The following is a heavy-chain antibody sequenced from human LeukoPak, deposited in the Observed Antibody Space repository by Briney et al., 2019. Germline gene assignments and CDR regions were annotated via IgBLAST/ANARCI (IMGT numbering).Heavy chain of an antibody. CDR3: ARDGSGSYYSPLWV. Sequence: ASVKVSCKASGGTFSSYAISWVRQAPGQGLEWMGGIIPIFGTGNYAQKFQGRVTITADESTSTAYMELSSLRSEDTAVYYCARDGSGSYYSPLWVWGQGTLVTVSS. D-gene: IGHD3-10*01. CDR1: GGTFSSYA. J-gene: IGHJ4*02. CDR2: IIPIFGTG. V-gene: IGHV1-69*13.